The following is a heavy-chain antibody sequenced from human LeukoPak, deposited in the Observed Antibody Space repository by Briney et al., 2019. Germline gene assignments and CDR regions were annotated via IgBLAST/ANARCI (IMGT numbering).Heavy chain of an antibody. Sequence: GASVKVSCKASGYTFTSYYMHWVRQAPGQGLEWMGIINPSGGSTSYAQKFQGRVTMTRDTSTSTVYMELSSLRSEDTAVYYCARDEEDYCGGDCYPWAFDIWGQGTMVTVSS. CDR2: INPSGGST. CDR3: ARDEEDYCGGDCYPWAFDI. V-gene: IGHV1-46*01. J-gene: IGHJ3*02. D-gene: IGHD2-21*01. CDR1: GYTFTSYY.